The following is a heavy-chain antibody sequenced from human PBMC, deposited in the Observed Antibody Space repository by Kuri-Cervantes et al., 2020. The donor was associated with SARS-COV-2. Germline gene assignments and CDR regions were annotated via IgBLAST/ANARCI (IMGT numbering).Heavy chain of an antibody. CDR3: ARGIGIAAAGH. D-gene: IGHD6-25*01. CDR2: ISGSGGST. CDR1: GFTFSSYA. Sequence: GESLKISCAASGFTFSSYAMSWVRQAPGKGLEWVSAISGSGGSTYYADSVKGRFTISRDNAKNTLYLQMNSLRAEDTAVYYCARGIGIAAAGHWGQGTLVTVSS. V-gene: IGHV3-23*01. J-gene: IGHJ4*02.